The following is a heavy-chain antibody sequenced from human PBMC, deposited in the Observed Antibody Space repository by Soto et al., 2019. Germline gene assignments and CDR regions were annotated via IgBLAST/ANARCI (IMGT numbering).Heavy chain of an antibody. J-gene: IGHJ6*02. V-gene: IGHV1-2*02. Sequence: GASVKVSCKTSGYTFTYFYIHWVRLAPGQGLEWMGWINPKNGGTSHAQKFQGRVTMTGDTSISTAYMELSRLRSDDTAVYYCARGGPVWSGYYKDYYYGMDVWGQGTTVTVSS. CDR1: GYTFTYFY. CDR2: INPKNGGT. D-gene: IGHD3-3*01. CDR3: ARGGPVWSGYYKDYYYGMDV.